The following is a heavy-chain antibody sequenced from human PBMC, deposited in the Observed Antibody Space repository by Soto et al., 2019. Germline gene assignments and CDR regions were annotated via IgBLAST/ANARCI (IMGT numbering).Heavy chain of an antibody. D-gene: IGHD6-13*01. V-gene: IGHV3-30*18. Sequence: QVQLVESGGGVVQPGRSLRLSCAASGFTFSSYGMHWVRQAPGKGLEWVAVISYDGSNKYYADSVKGRFTISRDNSKNTLYLQMNSLTADATAVYYCAKGLIAAAGTWCFDPWGQGTLVTVSS. CDR3: AKGLIAAAGTWCFDP. CDR1: GFTFSSYG. J-gene: IGHJ5*02. CDR2: ISYDGSNK.